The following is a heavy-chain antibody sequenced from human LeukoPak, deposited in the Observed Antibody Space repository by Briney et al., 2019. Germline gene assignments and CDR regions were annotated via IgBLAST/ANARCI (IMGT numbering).Heavy chain of an antibody. CDR1: GFTFSSYA. D-gene: IGHD2-2*02. V-gene: IGHV3-23*01. Sequence: GGSLRLSCAASGFTFSSYAMSWVRQAPGKGLEWVSGISGSGGSTYYADSVKGRFTISRDNSKNTLYLQMNSLRAEDTAVYYCAKAGCSSSNCYIDYGGQGTLVTVSS. CDR2: ISGSGGST. CDR3: AKAGCSSSNCYIDY. J-gene: IGHJ4*02.